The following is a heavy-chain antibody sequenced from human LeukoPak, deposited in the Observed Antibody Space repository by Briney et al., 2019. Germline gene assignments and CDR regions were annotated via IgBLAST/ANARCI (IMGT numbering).Heavy chain of an antibody. CDR1: GYSFTSYW. CDR3: ARVVVVPAAEEAYYFDY. J-gene: IGHJ4*02. V-gene: IGHV5-51*01. CDR2: IYPGDSDT. D-gene: IGHD2-2*01. Sequence: GESLKISCKGSGYSFTSYWIGWVRQMPGKGLEWMGIIYPGDSDTRYSPSFQGQVTISADKSISTAYLQWSSLKASDTAMYYCARVVVVPAAEEAYYFDYWGQGTLVTVSS.